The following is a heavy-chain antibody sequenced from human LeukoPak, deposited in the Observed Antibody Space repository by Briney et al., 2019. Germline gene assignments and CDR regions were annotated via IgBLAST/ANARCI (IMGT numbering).Heavy chain of an antibody. J-gene: IGHJ6*04. D-gene: IGHD1-26*01. Sequence: GGSLRLSCAASGFTFDDYVMHWVRHPAGKGLEWVSLIRWDGGGAFYADSVKGRFTISRDNRRRALYLQMNSLRTEDTALYYCAKEQKSRSWSEMDVWAKGPRSSSPQ. CDR1: GFTFDDYV. V-gene: IGHV3-43*01. CDR2: IRWDGGGA. CDR3: AKEQKSRSWSEMDV.